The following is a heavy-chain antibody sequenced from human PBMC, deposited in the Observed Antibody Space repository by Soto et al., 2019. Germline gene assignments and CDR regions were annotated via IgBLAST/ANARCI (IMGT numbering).Heavy chain of an antibody. CDR1: GGSISSGGYS. J-gene: IGHJ4*02. Sequence: SETLSLTCAVSGGSISSGGYSWSWIRQPPGKGLEWIGYIYHSGSIYYNPSLKGRVTISVDRSKNQFSLKLSSVTAADTAVYYCARVPDYGGQGTRVTVSS. CDR3: ARVPDY. V-gene: IGHV4-30-2*01. CDR2: IYHSGSI.